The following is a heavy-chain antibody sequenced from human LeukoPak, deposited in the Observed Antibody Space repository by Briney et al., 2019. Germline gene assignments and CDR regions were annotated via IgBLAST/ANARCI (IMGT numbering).Heavy chain of an antibody. V-gene: IGHV3-23*01. Sequence: PGGSLRLSCAASGFTFSSYVMSWVRQAPGKGLEWVSIISGSGGSTYYADSMKGRFTISRDNSKNTLYLQMNSLRAEDTAVYYCARGSTHYYYGMDVWGQGTTVTVSS. J-gene: IGHJ6*02. CDR3: ARGSTHYYYGMDV. CDR2: ISGSGGST. CDR1: GFTFSSYV.